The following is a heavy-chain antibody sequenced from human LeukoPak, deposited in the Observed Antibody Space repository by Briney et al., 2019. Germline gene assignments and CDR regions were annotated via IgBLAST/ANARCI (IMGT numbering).Heavy chain of an antibody. D-gene: IGHD3-10*01. V-gene: IGHV3-48*04. CDR1: GFTFSRYW. Sequence: GGSLRLSCAASGFTFSRYWMSWVRQAPGRGLEYVSYISSHGSPIHYADSVKGRFTISRDNANDSLFLQMNSLRVEDTAVYYCAKVAIWSARHFDYWGQGTLVTVSS. CDR3: AKVAIWSARHFDY. J-gene: IGHJ4*02. CDR2: ISSHGSPI.